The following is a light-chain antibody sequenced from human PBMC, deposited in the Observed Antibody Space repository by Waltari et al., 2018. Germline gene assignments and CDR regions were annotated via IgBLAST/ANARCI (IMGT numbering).Light chain of an antibody. J-gene: IGLJ2*01. V-gene: IGLV1-44*01. CDR3: STWDYSLSAQV. Sequence: QSTLTQDASVSGTVGQKVTLSCTGNSDHVGSCAVGWYQQISHGAPKPVIFGNSLPSGIPDRFSGSKSGTTDSLTISGLQPEDEADYYCSTWDYSLSAQVFGGGTKLTVL. CDR2: GNS. CDR1: SDHVGSCA.